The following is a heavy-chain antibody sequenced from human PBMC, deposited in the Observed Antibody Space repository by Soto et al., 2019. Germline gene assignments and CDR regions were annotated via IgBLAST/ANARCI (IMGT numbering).Heavy chain of an antibody. J-gene: IGHJ5*02. Sequence: QLQLQESGPGLVKPSETLSLTCTVSGGSISSSSYYWGWIRQPPGKGLEWIGNIYYSGSTYYNPSLKSRVTISVDTSKNQFSLKLSSVTAADTAVYYCARLAYSSDGWFDPWGQGTLVTVSS. CDR1: GGSISSSSYY. V-gene: IGHV4-39*01. CDR2: IYYSGST. D-gene: IGHD6-19*01. CDR3: ARLAYSSDGWFDP.